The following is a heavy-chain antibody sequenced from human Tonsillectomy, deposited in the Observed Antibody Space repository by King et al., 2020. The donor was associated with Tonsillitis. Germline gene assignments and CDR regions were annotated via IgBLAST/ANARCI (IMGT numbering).Heavy chain of an antibody. CDR2: XXXSXST. Sequence: QLQESGPGLXKPSETLSLTCTVSGGSISSYYWSWIRQPAGKGLXXIGXXXXSXSTXYXPXLKSXXTMSVDTSXNQFSLKLSSVTAADTAVYYCARDTYYDFWSGYYYYGMDVWGQGTTVTVSS. J-gene: IGHJ6*02. V-gene: IGHV4-4*07. CDR3: ARDTYYDFWSGYYYYGMDV. D-gene: IGHD3-3*01. CDR1: GGSISSYY.